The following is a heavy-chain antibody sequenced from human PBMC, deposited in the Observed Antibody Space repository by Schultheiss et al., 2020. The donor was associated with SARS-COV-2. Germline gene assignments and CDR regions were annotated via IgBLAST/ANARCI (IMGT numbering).Heavy chain of an antibody. CDR2: ISSSGTSI. J-gene: IGHJ4*02. CDR3: ARDSLHSDY. D-gene: IGHD2-15*01. Sequence: GESLKISCAASGFTFSSYSMNWVRQAPGKGLEWVSYISSSGTSIYYADSVKGRFTTSRDNAKNSLYLQMNSLRAEDTAVYYCARDSLHSDYWGQGTLVTVSS. V-gene: IGHV3-48*01. CDR1: GFTFSSYS.